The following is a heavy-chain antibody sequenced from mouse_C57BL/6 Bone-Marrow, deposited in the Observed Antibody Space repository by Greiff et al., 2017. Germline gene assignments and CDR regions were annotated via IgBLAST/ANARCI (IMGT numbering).Heavy chain of an antibody. J-gene: IGHJ4*01. CDR2: ISSGGSYT. V-gene: IGHV5-6*01. D-gene: IGHD1-2*01. CDR3: ARRRRGAMDY. CDR1: GFTFSSYG. Sequence: EVQLVESGGDLVKPGGSLKLSCAASGFTFSSYGMSWVRQTPDKRLEWVATISSGGSYTYYPDSVKGRFTISRDNAKNTLYLQMSSLKSEDTAMYYCARRRRGAMDYWGQGTSVTVSS.